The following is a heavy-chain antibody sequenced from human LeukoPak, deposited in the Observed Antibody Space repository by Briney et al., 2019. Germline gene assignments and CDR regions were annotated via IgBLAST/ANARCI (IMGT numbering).Heavy chain of an antibody. V-gene: IGHV2-70*11. CDR1: GFSLSTSGMC. CDR3: ARSSITIFGVVIDY. J-gene: IGHJ4*02. Sequence: ESGPTLVNPTQTLTLTCTFSGFSLSTSGMCVSWIRQPPGKALKWLARIDWDDDKYYSTSLKTRLTISKDTSKNQVVLTMTNMDPVDTATDYCARSSITIFGVVIDYWGQGTLVAVSS. CDR2: IDWDDDK. D-gene: IGHD3-3*01.